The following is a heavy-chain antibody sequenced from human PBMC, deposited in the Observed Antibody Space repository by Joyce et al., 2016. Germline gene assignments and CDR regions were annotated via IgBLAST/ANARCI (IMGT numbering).Heavy chain of an antibody. V-gene: IGHV3-7*04. CDR2: IKEGGTEK. Sequence: EVHLVESGGGLVQPGGSLRLSCAASGFTFSAYWMTWVRQGPGKGMEWVANIKEGGTEKFYVDSGKGRFTISRDNAENSVYLQMNSRRAEDTAVYYCVRDPFDYWGQGAVVTVSS. CDR1: GFTFSAYW. J-gene: IGHJ4*02. CDR3: VRDPFDY.